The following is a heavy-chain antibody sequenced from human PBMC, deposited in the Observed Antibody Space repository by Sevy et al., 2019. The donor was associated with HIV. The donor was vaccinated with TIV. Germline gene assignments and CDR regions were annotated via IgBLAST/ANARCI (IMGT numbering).Heavy chain of an antibody. V-gene: IGHV3-48*01. CDR3: AREDRIVFPYYSNYADYYYYGMDV. CDR1: GFTFSSYS. D-gene: IGHD4-4*01. CDR2: ISSSSSTI. J-gene: IGHJ6*02. Sequence: GGSLRLSCAASGFTFSSYSMNWVRQAPGKGLEWVSYISSSSSTIYYADSVKGRFTISRDNAKNSLYLQMNCLRAEDTDVYYCAREDRIVFPYYSNYADYYYYGMDVWGQGTTVTVSS.